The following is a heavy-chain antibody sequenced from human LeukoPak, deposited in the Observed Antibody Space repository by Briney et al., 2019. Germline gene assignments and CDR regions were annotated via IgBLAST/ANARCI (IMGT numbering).Heavy chain of an antibody. CDR2: ISDSGDSP. J-gene: IGHJ4*02. V-gene: IGHV3-23*01. D-gene: IGHD3-16*01. CDR1: GFTFSSFV. CDR3: AKGWITFGEARY. Sequence: GGSLRLSCAASGFTFSSFVMHWVRQAPGKGLEWVSTISDSGDSPYYADSVKGRFTISRDNSKNTLYLQMNSLRAEDTAVYYCAKGWITFGEARYWGQETLVTVSS.